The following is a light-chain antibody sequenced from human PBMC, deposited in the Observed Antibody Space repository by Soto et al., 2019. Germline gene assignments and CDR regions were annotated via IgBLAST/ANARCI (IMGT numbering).Light chain of an antibody. CDR1: QSVSSSY. J-gene: IGKJ3*01. CDR2: GAS. CDR3: QQYGRSPAFT. V-gene: IGKV3-20*01. Sequence: EIVLTQSPGTLSLSPGERATLSCRASQSVSSSYLAWYQQKPGQAPRLLIYGASSRATGIPDRFSGSGSGTDFTLTISRLEPEDVAVYYCQQYGRSPAFTFGPGTKVDIK.